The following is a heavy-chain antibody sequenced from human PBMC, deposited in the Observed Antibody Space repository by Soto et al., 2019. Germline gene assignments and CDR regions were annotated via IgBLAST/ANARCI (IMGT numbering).Heavy chain of an antibody. Sequence: LRLSFAASGFTFSSYAMSWVRQAPGKGLEWVSAISGSGGSTYYADSVKGRFTISRDNSKNTLYLQMNSLRAEDTAVYYCAKDLMDYYDSSGSGYFDYWGQGTLVTVSS. CDR2: ISGSGGST. CDR1: GFTFSSYA. V-gene: IGHV3-23*01. J-gene: IGHJ4*02. D-gene: IGHD3-22*01. CDR3: AKDLMDYYDSSGSGYFDY.